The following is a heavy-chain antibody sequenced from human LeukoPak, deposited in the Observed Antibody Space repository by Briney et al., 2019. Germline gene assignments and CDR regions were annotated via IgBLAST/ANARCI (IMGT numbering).Heavy chain of an antibody. Sequence: GRSLRLSCAASGFTFISYGMHWVRQAPGKGLEWVAVISYDGSNKYYADSVKGRLTISRDNSKNTLYLQMNSLRAEDTAVYYCAKAFRRITMIVVAPEADYWGQGTLVTVSS. CDR2: ISYDGSNK. D-gene: IGHD3-22*01. CDR1: GFTFISYG. CDR3: AKAFRRITMIVVAPEADY. J-gene: IGHJ4*02. V-gene: IGHV3-30*18.